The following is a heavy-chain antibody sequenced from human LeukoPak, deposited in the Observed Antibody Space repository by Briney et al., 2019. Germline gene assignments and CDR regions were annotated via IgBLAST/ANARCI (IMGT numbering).Heavy chain of an antibody. CDR1: GFSLSISG. V-gene: IGHV3-48*04. J-gene: IGHJ6*02. Sequence: GGSLRLSCEASGFSLSISGMNWVRQAPGKGLEWVSYISTSGSTIYYADSVKGRVTISRDNAKNSLYLQMNSLRVEDTAVYYCASQRGSGSPHYYYYGMDVWGQGTTVTVSS. CDR2: ISTSGSTI. CDR3: ASQRGSGSPHYYYYGMDV. D-gene: IGHD3-10*01.